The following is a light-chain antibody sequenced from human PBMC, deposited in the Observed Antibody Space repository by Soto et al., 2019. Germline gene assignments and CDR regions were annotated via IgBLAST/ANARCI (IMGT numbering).Light chain of an antibody. J-gene: IGKJ1*01. V-gene: IGKV2-30*01. CDR1: QSLVDSDGNTY. Sequence: DVVMTQSPLSLPVTLRQLASISCRYSQSLVDSDGNTYFNWFRQRPGQSPRRLIYKVSHREYGVQDRFSGSGSGTDFTLKIATGEGEDVGIYYCMQGTHWPPTFGQGTNVDIK. CDR2: KVS. CDR3: MQGTHWPPT.